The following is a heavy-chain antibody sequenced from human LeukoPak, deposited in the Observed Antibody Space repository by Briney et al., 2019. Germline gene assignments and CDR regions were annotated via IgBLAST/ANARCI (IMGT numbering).Heavy chain of an antibody. Sequence: GGSLRLSCAASGFTVSSNYMSWVRQAPGKGLEWVSVIYSGGSTYYADSVKGRFTISRDNSKNTLYFQMNSLRAEDTAVYYCARASYYYEFYYYYYYMDVWGKGTTVTVSS. V-gene: IGHV3-53*01. CDR3: ARASYYYEFYYYYYYMDV. D-gene: IGHD3-22*01. CDR2: IYSGGST. J-gene: IGHJ6*03. CDR1: GFTVSSNY.